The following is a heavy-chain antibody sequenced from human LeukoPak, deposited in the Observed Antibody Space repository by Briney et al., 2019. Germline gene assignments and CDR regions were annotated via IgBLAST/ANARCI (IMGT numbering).Heavy chain of an antibody. CDR3: ARVLTYGGYRVFDF. J-gene: IGHJ4*02. D-gene: IGHD2-2*02. V-gene: IGHV3-30*03. Sequence: RGGSVTLSCAASGFTFSSYGMYWVRQAPGKGLEWVAIISYDGSNKYYGDSVKGRFTISRDNSKNTLYLQMNSLRAEDTAVYYCARVLTYGGYRVFDFWGEGSLVSFSS. CDR2: ISYDGSNK. CDR1: GFTFSSYG.